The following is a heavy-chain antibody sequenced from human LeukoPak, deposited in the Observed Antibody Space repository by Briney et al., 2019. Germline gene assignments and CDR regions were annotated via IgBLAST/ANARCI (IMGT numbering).Heavy chain of an antibody. CDR1: GFAFSSYA. CDR3: ATSPCSGGSCFSGYFGY. D-gene: IGHD2-15*01. CDR2: ISGSGVST. Sequence: GGSLRLSCAASGFAFSSYAMNWVRQAPGKGLEWVSSISGSGVSTYYADSVKGRFTISRDSSRNTLYLQMNSLRAEDTAIYFCATSPCSGGSCFSGYFGYWGQGTLVTVSS. J-gene: IGHJ4*02. V-gene: IGHV3-23*01.